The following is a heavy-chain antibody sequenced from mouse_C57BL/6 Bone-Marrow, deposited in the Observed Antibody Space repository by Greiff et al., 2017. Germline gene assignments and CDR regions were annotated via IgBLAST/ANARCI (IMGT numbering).Heavy chain of an antibody. CDR2: INSDGGST. CDR3: ASQPNYYGNYSWFAY. CDR1: EYEFPSHD. D-gene: IGHD2-1*01. Sequence: EVQLQQSGGGLVQPGASLKLSCESNEYEFPSHDMSWVRKTPEQRLELVAAINSDGGSTYYPDTMERRFTISRDNTKKTLYLQMSRLRSEDTALYYCASQPNYYGNYSWFAYWGQGTLVTVSA. V-gene: IGHV5-2*01. J-gene: IGHJ3*01.